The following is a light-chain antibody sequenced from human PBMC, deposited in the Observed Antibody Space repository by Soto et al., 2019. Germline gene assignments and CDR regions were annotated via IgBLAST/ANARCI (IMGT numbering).Light chain of an antibody. CDR3: QQYNNWLSIT. CDR1: QSLSSN. V-gene: IGKV3-15*01. CDR2: GAS. Sequence: EIVMTQSPVTLSVSPGERATRSCRASQSLSSNLAWYQQKPGQAPRLLIYGASTRATGIPARFSGSGSGTEFTLTISSLQSEDFAIYYCQQYNNWLSITFGQGARLEIK. J-gene: IGKJ5*01.